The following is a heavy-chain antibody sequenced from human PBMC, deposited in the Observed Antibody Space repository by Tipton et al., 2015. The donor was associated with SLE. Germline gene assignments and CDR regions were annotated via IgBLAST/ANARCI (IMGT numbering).Heavy chain of an antibody. J-gene: IGHJ6*02. V-gene: IGHV4-38-2*01. CDR3: ARGGYYYGSGSSYNPNYYYYGMDV. CDR1: GYSISSGYY. D-gene: IGHD3-10*01. CDR2: IYHSGST. Sequence: TLSLTCAVSGYSISSGYYWGWIRQPPGKGLEWIGTIYHSGSTYYNPSLKSRVTISVDTSKNQFSLKLSSVTAADTAVYYCARGGYYYGSGSSYNPNYYYYGMDVWGQGTTVTVSS.